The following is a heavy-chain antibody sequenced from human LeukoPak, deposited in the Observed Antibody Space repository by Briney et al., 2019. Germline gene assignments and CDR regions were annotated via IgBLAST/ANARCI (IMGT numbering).Heavy chain of an antibody. J-gene: IGHJ4*02. CDR1: GFTFSSYS. V-gene: IGHV3-21*01. CDR2: ISSSSSYI. Sequence: GGSLRLSCAASGFTFSSYSMNWVRQAPGKGLECFSSISSSSSYIYYADSVKGRFTISRDNAKNSLYLQMNSLRAEDTAVYYCARVRQPAMVNFDYWGQGTLVTVSS. CDR3: ARVRQPAMVNFDY. D-gene: IGHD5-18*01.